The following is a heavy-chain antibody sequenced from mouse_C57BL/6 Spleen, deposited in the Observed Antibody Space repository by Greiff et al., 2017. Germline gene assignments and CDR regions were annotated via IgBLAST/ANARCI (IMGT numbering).Heavy chain of an antibody. CDR3: ARGYGSSYQIAY. V-gene: IGHV1-69*01. CDR2: IDPSDSYT. D-gene: IGHD1-1*01. CDR1: GYTFTSYW. Sequence: VKLQQPGAELVMPGASVKLSCKASGYTFTSYWMHWVKQRPGQGLEWIGEIDPSDSYTNYNQKFKGKSTLTVDKSSSTAYLQLSSLTSEDSTVYYYARGYGSSYQIAYWGQGTLVTVSA. J-gene: IGHJ3*01.